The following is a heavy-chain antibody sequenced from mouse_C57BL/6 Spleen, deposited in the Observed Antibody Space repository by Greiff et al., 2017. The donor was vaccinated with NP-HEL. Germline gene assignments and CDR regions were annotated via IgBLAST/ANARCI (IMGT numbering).Heavy chain of an antibody. J-gene: IGHJ3*01. CDR1: GFTFSSYA. CDR2: ISDGGSYT. Sequence: DVKLVESGGGLVKPGGSLKLSCAASGFTFSSYAMSWVRQTPEKRLEWVATISDGGSYTYYPDNVKGRFTISRDNAKNNLYLQMSHLKSEDTAMYYCAREVCSSYAWFAYWGQGTLVTVSA. D-gene: IGHD1-1*01. V-gene: IGHV5-4*01. CDR3: AREVCSSYAWFAY.